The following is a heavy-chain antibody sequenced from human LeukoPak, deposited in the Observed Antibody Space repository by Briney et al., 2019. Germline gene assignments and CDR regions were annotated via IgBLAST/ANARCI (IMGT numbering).Heavy chain of an antibody. J-gene: IGHJ4*02. CDR3: ARGSQYYDY. CDR2: ISSNGSTI. CDR1: GXTLSSFG. D-gene: IGHD1-26*01. Sequence: GGSLRLSCVASGXTLSSFGMNWVRQAPGKGLEWVSYISSNGSTIYYADSVKGRFTISRDKAKNSLFLQMSSLRDEDTAVYYCARGSQYYDYWGQGTLVTVSS. V-gene: IGHV3-48*02.